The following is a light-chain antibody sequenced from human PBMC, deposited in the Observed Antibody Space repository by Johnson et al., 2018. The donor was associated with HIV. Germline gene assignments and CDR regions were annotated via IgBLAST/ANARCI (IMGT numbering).Light chain of an antibody. V-gene: IGLV1-51*02. CDR1: SSNIGTND. CDR2: ENN. Sequence: HSVLTQPPSVSAAPGQKVTVSCSGSSSNIGTNDVSWYQQFPGAAPKLLIYENNKRPSGIPDRFSGSKSGTSATLGITGLQTGDEADYYCGTWDSSLSAGVFGTGAKVTVL. J-gene: IGLJ1*01. CDR3: GTWDSSLSAGV.